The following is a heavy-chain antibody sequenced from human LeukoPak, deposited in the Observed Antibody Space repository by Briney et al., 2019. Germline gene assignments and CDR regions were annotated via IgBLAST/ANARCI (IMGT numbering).Heavy chain of an antibody. CDR3: ARGPGSHYFDY. D-gene: IGHD1-1*01. J-gene: IGHJ4*02. CDR1: GFTVSRNY. CDR2: IFSGGTT. Sequence: GGSLRLSCAASGFTVSRNYMSWVRQAPGKGLEWVSVIFSGGTTYYADSVKGRFTISRDNSKNTLYLQMNSLRAEDTAVYFCARGPGSHYFDYWGQGTLVTVSS. V-gene: IGHV3-66*01.